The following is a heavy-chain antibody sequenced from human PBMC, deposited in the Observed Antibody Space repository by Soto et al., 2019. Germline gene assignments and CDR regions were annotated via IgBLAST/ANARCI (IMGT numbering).Heavy chain of an antibody. J-gene: IGHJ6*02. V-gene: IGHV4-30-2*01. CDR1: GGSISSGGYS. D-gene: IGHD3-3*01. Sequence: SETLSLTCAVSGGSISSGGYSWSWIRQPPGKGLEWIGYIYHSGNIYYNPSLKSRVAISVDRSKNQFSLKLSSVTAADTAVYYCARLPISSDYYYYGTDVWGQGTTVTVSS. CDR3: ARLPISSDYYYYGTDV. CDR2: IYHSGNI.